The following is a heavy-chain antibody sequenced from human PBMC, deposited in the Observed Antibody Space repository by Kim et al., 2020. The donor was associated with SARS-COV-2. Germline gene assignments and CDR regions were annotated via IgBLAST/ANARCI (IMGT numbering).Heavy chain of an antibody. CDR1: GGSVSSGSHY. CDR2: IYYNGRV. Sequence: SETLSLTCSVSGGSVSSGSHYWSWIRQPPGKGLEWIGYIYYNGRVNYNPSLKSRVTITVDTSKNQFSLTLTSVTAAATAVYYWARKEDAVGNGDNWGQG. CDR3: ARKEDAVGNGDN. V-gene: IGHV4-61*01. J-gene: IGHJ4*02. D-gene: IGHD6-13*01.